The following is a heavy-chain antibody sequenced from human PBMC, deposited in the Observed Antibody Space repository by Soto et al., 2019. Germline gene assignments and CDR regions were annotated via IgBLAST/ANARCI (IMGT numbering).Heavy chain of an antibody. CDR2: IYYSGST. Sequence: SETLSLTCTVSGGSISSYYWSWIRQPPGKGLEWVGYIYYSGSTNYNPSLKSRVTISVDTSKNQFSLKLSSVTAADTAVYYCAGNYDFWSGYSFIASPGMDVWGQGTTVTVSS. CDR1: GGSISSYY. V-gene: IGHV4-59*01. D-gene: IGHD3-3*01. J-gene: IGHJ6*02. CDR3: AGNYDFWSGYSFIASPGMDV.